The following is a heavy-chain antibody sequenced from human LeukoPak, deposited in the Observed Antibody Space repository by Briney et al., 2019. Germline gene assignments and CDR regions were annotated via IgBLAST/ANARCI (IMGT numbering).Heavy chain of an antibody. D-gene: IGHD1-14*01. J-gene: IGHJ4*02. CDR2: TYYRSRWYN. Sequence: SQTLSLTCAISGDSFSSNSAAWNWIRQSPSRGLEWLGRTYYRSRWYNDYAVSVKSRITINPDTSKNQFSLQLNSVTPEDTAVYYCARSQSGKGQTTFDYWGQGTLVTVSS. CDR1: GDSFSSNSAA. V-gene: IGHV6-1*01. CDR3: ARSQSGKGQTTFDY.